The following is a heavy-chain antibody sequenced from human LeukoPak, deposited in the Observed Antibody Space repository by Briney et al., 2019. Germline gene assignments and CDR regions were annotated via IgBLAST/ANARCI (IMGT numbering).Heavy chain of an antibody. CDR1: GFTFSTYN. J-gene: IGHJ3*02. CDR2: ISRGANNI. D-gene: IGHD6-19*01. V-gene: IGHV3-21*01. CDR3: ARGGIAVQRRDVFDI. Sequence: GGSLRLPCAASGFTFSTYNMNWVRPAPGKGLEWVSSISRGANNIYYADSVKGRFTISRDNAKNPLYLQMDSLRDDDTAMYCCARGGIAVQRRDVFDIWGQGTMVTVSS.